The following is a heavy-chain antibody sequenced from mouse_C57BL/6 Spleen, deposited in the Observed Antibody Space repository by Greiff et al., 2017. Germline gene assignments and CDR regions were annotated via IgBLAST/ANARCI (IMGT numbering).Heavy chain of an antibody. D-gene: IGHD2-14*01. Sequence: VQLQESGAELAKPGAPVKLSCKAPGYTSPSYWMHWVKQRPGQGLEWIGYTNPSSGYTKYNQMFKDKATLTADKSSSTDYMQLSSLTYEDSAVYYFARSGGTQYYFDYWGQGTTLTVSS. V-gene: IGHV1-7*01. CDR3: ARSGGTQYYFDY. CDR1: GYTSPSYW. J-gene: IGHJ2*01. CDR2: TNPSSGYT.